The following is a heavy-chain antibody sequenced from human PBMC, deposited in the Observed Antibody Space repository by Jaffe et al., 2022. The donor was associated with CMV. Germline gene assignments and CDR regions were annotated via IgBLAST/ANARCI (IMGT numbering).Heavy chain of an antibody. CDR1: GFTFRSYW. J-gene: IGHJ6*03. V-gene: IGHV3-74*01. Sequence: EVQLVESGGGLVQPGGSLRLSCAASGFTFRSYWMHWVRQAPGKGLVWVSRISSDATNTNYADSVKGRFTISRDNAKNTLYLQMNSLSPEDTAVYYCAREPGTAADPYYYYYYMDVWGEGTTVTVSS. CDR2: ISSDATNT. CDR3: AREPGTAADPYYYYYYMDV. D-gene: IGHD6-13*01.